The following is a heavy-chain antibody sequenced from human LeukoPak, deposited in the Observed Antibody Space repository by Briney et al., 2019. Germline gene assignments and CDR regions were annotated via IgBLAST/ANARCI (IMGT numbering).Heavy chain of an antibody. CDR1: GGSFSGYY. V-gene: IGHV4-34*01. CDR2: INHSGST. J-gene: IGHJ4*02. Sequence: SETLSLTCAVYGGSFSGYYWSWIRQPPGKGLEWIGEINHSGSTNYNPSLKSRVTISVDTSKNQFSLKLSSVTAADTAVYYCARDGGGGDTGYFDYWGQGTLVTVSS. CDR3: ARDGGGGDTGYFDY. D-gene: IGHD3-16*01.